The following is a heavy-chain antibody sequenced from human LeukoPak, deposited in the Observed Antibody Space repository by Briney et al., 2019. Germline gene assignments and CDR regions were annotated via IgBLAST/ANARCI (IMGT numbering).Heavy chain of an antibody. CDR1: GFTFSSYG. D-gene: IGHD6-19*01. CDR2: ISYDGSNK. V-gene: IGHV3-30*18. CDR3: AKKASWSSGWVDY. J-gene: IGHJ4*02. Sequence: RRSLRLSCAASGFTFSSYGMHWVRQAPGKGLEWVAVISYDGSNKYYADSVRGRFTISRDNSKNTLYLQMNSLRAEDTAVYYCAKKASWSSGWVDYWGQGTLVTVSS.